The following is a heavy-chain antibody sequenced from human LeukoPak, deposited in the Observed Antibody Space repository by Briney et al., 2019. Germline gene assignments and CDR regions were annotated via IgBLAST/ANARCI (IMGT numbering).Heavy chain of an antibody. CDR3: AKDLDPHYYGSGRSHYYYYYYMDV. D-gene: IGHD3-10*01. Sequence: GGSLRLSCAASGFTVSSNYMTWVRQAPGKGLEWVSVIYSGGSTYYADSVKGRFTISRDNSKNTLYLQINSLRAEDTAVYYCAKDLDPHYYGSGRSHYYYYYYMDVWGKGTTVTVSS. CDR1: GFTVSSNY. V-gene: IGHV3-53*01. J-gene: IGHJ6*03. CDR2: IYSGGST.